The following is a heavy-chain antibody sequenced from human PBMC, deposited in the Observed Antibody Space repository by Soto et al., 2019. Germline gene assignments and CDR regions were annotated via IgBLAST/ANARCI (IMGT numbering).Heavy chain of an antibody. V-gene: IGHV1-69*01. D-gene: IGHD3-10*01. CDR2: IIPIFGTA. CDR3: ASGMATNTGYYYGMDV. CDR1: GGTFSSYA. Sequence: QVQLVQSGAEVKKPGSSVKVSCKASGGTFSSYAISWVRQAPGQGLEWMGGIIPIFGTANYAQKFQGRVTITADESTSTADMELSSLRSEDTAVYYCASGMATNTGYYYGMDVWGQGTTVTVSS. J-gene: IGHJ6*02.